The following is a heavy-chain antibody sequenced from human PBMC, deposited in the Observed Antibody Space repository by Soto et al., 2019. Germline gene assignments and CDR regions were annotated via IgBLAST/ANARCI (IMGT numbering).Heavy chain of an antibody. CDR2: LAYSGSP. D-gene: IGHD3-10*01. V-gene: IGHV4-59*01. J-gene: IGHJ3*02. Sequence: SQTLSLTCTVSGGSISNYYWSWIRQPPGKGLEWIGYLAYSGSPNYSPSLKSRVTISLDRSKNQFSVKLSSVTAADTAVYYCARITTFITFDILGQGTMVTGSS. CDR1: GGSISNYY. CDR3: ARITTFITFDI.